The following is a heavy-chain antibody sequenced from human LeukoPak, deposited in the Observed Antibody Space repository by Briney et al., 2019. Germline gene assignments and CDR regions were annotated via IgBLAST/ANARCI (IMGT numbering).Heavy chain of an antibody. J-gene: IGHJ2*01. CDR3: ARKITMVRGPLIKGYFDL. D-gene: IGHD3-10*01. Sequence: EGSLRLSCSGSGFTFMNYVMAWVRQAPGKGLEWVSSIRLGGGLTHSADPVKGRFIISRDMNTLFLQMNNLRPEDTAMYYCARKITMVRGPLIKGYFDLWGRGTLVSVSS. CDR1: GFTFMNYV. V-gene: IGHV3-23*01. CDR2: IRLGGGLT.